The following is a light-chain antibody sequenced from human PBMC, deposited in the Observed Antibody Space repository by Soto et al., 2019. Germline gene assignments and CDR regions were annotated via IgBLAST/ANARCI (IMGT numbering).Light chain of an antibody. V-gene: IGKV1-5*03. CDR3: QQYNSYST. CDR1: QGISNW. CDR2: KAS. Sequence: IHMTHSPSSVSASVLYRVTITFRASQGISNWLAWYQQKPGKAPKLLIYKASSLESGVPSRFSGSGSGTEFTLTISSLQPDDFATYYCQQYNSYSTFGQGTKVDIK. J-gene: IGKJ1*01.